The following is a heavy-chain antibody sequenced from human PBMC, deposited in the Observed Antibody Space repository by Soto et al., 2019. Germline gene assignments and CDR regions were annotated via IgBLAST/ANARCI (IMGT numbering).Heavy chain of an antibody. D-gene: IGHD2-2*01. Sequence: GASVKVSCKASGYTFTSYGISWVRQAPGQGLEWMGWISAYNGNTNYAQKLQGRVTMTTDTSTSTAYMELRSLRSDDTAVYYCARVVDIGSTSCHVTAAFDIWGQGTMVTVSS. CDR2: ISAYNGNT. J-gene: IGHJ3*02. V-gene: IGHV1-18*01. CDR3: ARVVDIGSTSCHVTAAFDI. CDR1: GYTFTSYG.